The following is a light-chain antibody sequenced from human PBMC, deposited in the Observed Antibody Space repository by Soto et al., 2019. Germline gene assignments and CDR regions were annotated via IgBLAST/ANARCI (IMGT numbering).Light chain of an antibody. CDR3: SSYTSYTSYV. V-gene: IGLV2-14*01. CDR2: EVS. Sequence: QSVLTQPASVSGSPGQSITISCTGTSNDVGGFNYVSWFQQHPGKAPKLIISEVSYRPSGVSHRFSGSKSGNTASLTISGLQAEYEADYYCSSYTSYTSYVFGTGTKLTVL. J-gene: IGLJ1*01. CDR1: SNDVGGFNY.